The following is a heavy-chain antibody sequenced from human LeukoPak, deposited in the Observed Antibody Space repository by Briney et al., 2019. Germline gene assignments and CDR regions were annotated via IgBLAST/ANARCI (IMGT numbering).Heavy chain of an antibody. D-gene: IGHD2-15*01. CDR1: GGTFSSYA. CDR3: ASRDIEELPYRAVDY. CDR2: IIPIFGTA. Sequence: ASVKVSCKASGGTFSSYAISWVRQAPGQGLEWMGGIIPIFGTASYAQKFQGRVTITADESTSTAYMELSSLRSEDTAVYYCASRDIEELPYRAVDYWGQGTLVTVSS. J-gene: IGHJ4*02. V-gene: IGHV1-69*13.